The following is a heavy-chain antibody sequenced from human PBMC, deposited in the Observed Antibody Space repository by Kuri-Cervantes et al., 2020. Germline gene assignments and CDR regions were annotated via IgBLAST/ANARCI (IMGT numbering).Heavy chain of an antibody. CDR2: IYYSGST. V-gene: IGHV4-31*03. Sequence: SETLSLTCTVSGGSISSGGYYWSWIRQHPGKGLEWIGYIYYSGSTYYNPSLKSRVTISVDTSRNQFSLKLSSVTAADTAVYYCARVNQGGFDYWGQGTLVTVSS. CDR1: GGSISSGGYY. D-gene: IGHD1-14*01. J-gene: IGHJ4*02. CDR3: ARVNQGGFDY.